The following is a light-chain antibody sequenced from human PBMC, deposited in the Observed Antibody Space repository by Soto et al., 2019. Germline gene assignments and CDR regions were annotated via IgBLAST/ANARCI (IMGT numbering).Light chain of an antibody. CDR3: QHYGSPPRT. V-gene: IGKV3-20*01. CDR1: QSVGGNY. J-gene: IGKJ2*01. Sequence: EIVLTQSPGTLSLSPGERATLSCRASQSVGGNYLGWYQQKPGQTPRLLIYRASNRATGIPDRFSGSGSGTDCTLTISRLEPDDFARYYCQHYGSPPRTFGQGTKLEIK. CDR2: RAS.